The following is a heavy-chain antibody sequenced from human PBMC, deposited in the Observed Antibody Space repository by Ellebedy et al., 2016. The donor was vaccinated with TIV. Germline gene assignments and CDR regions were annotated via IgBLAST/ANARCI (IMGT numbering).Heavy chain of an antibody. CDR2: INHSGST. D-gene: IGHD3-10*01. CDR3: ATLRVGSYYNRYYYYGMDV. CDR1: GGSFSGYF. J-gene: IGHJ6*02. Sequence: MPSETLSLTCAVYGGSFSGYFWNWIRQPPGKGLEWIGEINHSGSTNYNPSLKSRVTISVDTSKNQFSLKLSSVTAADTAVYYCATLRVGSYYNRYYYYGMDVWGQGTTVTVSS. V-gene: IGHV4-34*01.